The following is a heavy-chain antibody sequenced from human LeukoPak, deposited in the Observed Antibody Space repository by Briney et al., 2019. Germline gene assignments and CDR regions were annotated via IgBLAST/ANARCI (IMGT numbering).Heavy chain of an antibody. J-gene: IGHJ4*02. CDR2: IYSGGST. CDR1: GFTVSSNY. CDR3: AKDRDSSGYSWYLDY. Sequence: GGSLRLSCAASGFTVSSNYMSWVRQAPGKGLEWVSVIYSGGSTYYADSVKGRFTISRDNSKNTLYLQMNSLRAEDTAVYYCAKDRDSSGYSWYLDYWGQGTLVTVSS. D-gene: IGHD3-22*01. V-gene: IGHV3-53*01.